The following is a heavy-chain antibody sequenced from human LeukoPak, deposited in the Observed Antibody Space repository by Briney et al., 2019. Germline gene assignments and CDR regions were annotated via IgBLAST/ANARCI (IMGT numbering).Heavy chain of an antibody. Sequence: SVKVSCKASGDTFSSYSITWVRQAPGQGLEWMGRIITMVDITDYAPKFQDRVTITADKSTGTAYMQMTSLSSDDTAVYYCAREKRGANNAFQIWGQETMVTLSS. CDR1: GDTFSSYS. CDR3: AREKRGANNAFQI. D-gene: IGHD5-24*01. J-gene: IGHJ3*02. CDR2: IITMVDIT. V-gene: IGHV1-69*10.